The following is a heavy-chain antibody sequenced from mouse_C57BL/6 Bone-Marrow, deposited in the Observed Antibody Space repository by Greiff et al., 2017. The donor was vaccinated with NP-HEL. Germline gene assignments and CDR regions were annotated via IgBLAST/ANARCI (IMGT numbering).Heavy chain of an antibody. CDR1: GFTFSSYA. Sequence: EVKVVESGEGLVKPGGSLKLSCAASGFTFSSYAMSWVRQTPEKRLEWVAYISSGGDYIYYADTVKGRFTISRDNARNTLYLQMSSLKSEDTAMYYCTRDPPITTGFAYWGQGTLVTVSA. J-gene: IGHJ3*01. CDR2: ISSGGDYI. V-gene: IGHV5-9-1*02. D-gene: IGHD1-1*01. CDR3: TRDPPITTGFAY.